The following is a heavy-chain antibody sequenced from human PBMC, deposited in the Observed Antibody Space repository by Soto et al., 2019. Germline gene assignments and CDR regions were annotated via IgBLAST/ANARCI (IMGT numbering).Heavy chain of an antibody. D-gene: IGHD3-3*01. CDR2: ISYDGRKT. Sequence: QVQLVESGGGVVQSGRSLRLSCAASDFTFSNYAMHWVRQAPGKGLERVAGISYDGRKTYYADSVQGRFTISRDSSEITLSPQMDCLRAEETALYFWARGVFGDAFDNWGQGTRVTVS. CDR3: ARGVFGDAFDN. J-gene: IGHJ3*02. CDR1: DFTFSNYA. V-gene: IGHV3-30*04.